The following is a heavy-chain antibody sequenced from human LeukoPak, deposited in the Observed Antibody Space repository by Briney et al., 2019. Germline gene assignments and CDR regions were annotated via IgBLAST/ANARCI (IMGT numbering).Heavy chain of an antibody. CDR3: ARPRSSYYYGSGSYYNY. CDR2: ISYDGSNK. Sequence: PGGSLRLSCAASGFTFSSYGMYWVRQAPGKGLEWVAVISYDGSNKYYADSVKGRFTISRDNSKNTLYLQMNSLRAEDTAVYYCARPRSSYYYGSGSYYNYWGQGTLVTVSS. J-gene: IGHJ4*02. CDR1: GFTFSSYG. V-gene: IGHV3-30*19. D-gene: IGHD3-10*01.